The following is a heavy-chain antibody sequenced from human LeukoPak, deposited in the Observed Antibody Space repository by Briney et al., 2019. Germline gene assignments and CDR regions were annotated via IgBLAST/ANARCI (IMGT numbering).Heavy chain of an antibody. CDR1: GFTFSTYV. CDR2: ISSNGDNT. J-gene: IGHJ4*02. V-gene: IGHV3-64D*06. Sequence: PGGSLRLSCSVSGFTFSTYVMHWVRQAPGKGLEYVSAISSNGDNTYYADSMKGRFTISRDNSKNTLYLQMSSLRPDDTAVYFCVRGTGYWGQGTLVTVSS. CDR3: VRGTGY.